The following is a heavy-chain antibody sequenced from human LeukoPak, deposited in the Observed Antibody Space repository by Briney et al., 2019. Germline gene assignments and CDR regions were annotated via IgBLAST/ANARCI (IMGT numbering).Heavy chain of an antibody. CDR1: GGSISSSSYY. J-gene: IGHJ5*02. CDR3: AREVTGWFDP. CDR2: IYYSGST. Sequence: PSETLSLTCTVSGGSISSSSYYWGWIRQPPGKGLEWTGSIYYSGSTYYNPSLKSRVTISVDTSKNQFSLKLSSVTAADTAVYYCAREVTGWFDPWGQGTLVTVSS. V-gene: IGHV4-39*07.